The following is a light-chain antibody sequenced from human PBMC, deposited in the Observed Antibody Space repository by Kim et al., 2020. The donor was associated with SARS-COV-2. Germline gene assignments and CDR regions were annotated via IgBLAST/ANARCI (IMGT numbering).Light chain of an antibody. CDR3: LQYNTYPRT. J-gene: IGKJ2*01. CDR2: ATS. CDR1: QVIYNE. V-gene: IGKV1-16*02. Sequence: SASIGDRDTITCRASQVIYNELLWIRQKPGTGPKCLMYATSKLQSGVPSNFSGSGSGTYFTRTINRLQPDDFATYYCLQYNTYPRTFGQGTKLEI.